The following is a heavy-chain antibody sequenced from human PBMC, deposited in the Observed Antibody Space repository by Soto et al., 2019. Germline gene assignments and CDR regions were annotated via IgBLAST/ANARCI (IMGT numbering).Heavy chain of an antibody. CDR1: GDSVSSNSAA. V-gene: IGHV6-1*01. CDR2: TYYSSKWYN. CDR3: ARDQSVGYCSGGSCFPMGYYYYGMDV. D-gene: IGHD2-15*01. J-gene: IGHJ6*02. Sequence: SQTLSLTCAISGDSVSSNSAAWNWIRQSPSRGLEWLGRTYYSSKWYNVYAVSVKGRITINPDTSKNQFSRQLNSVTPEDTAVYYCARDQSVGYCSGGSCFPMGYYYYGMDVWGQGTTVTVSS.